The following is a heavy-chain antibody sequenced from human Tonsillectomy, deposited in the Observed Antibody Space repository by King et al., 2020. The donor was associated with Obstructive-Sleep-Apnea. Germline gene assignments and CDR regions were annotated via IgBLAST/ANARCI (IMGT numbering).Heavy chain of an antibody. CDR3: ARDRTPVVAATSFDY. V-gene: IGHV3-21*01. CDR1: GFTFSSYS. Sequence: VQLVESGGGLVKPGGSLRLSCAASGFTFSSYSMNWVRQAPGKGLEWVSSISSSSSYIYYADSVKGRFTISRDNPKNSLYLQMNSQRAEDTAVYYCARDRTPVVAATSFDYWGQGTLVTVSS. J-gene: IGHJ4*02. CDR2: ISSSSSYI. D-gene: IGHD2-15*01.